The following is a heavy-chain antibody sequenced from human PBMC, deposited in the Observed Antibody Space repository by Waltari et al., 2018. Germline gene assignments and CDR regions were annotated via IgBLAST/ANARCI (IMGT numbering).Heavy chain of an antibody. D-gene: IGHD2-15*01. J-gene: IGHJ4*02. V-gene: IGHV4-34*01. CDR3: ARGAAKFFVRRWLQFDY. CDR1: GGSFSGYY. Sequence: QVQLQQWGAGLLKPSETLSLTCAVYGGSFSGYYWSWIRQPPGKGLEWIGEINHSGSTNDNPSLKSRVTISVDTSKNQFSLKLSSVTAADTAVYYCARGAAKFFVRRWLQFDYWGQGTLVTVSS. CDR2: INHSGST.